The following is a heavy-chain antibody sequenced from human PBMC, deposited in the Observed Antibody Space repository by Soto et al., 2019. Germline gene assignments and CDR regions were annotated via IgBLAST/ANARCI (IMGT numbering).Heavy chain of an antibody. CDR1: GFTFSSYA. J-gene: IGHJ6*02. D-gene: IGHD2-15*01. V-gene: IGHV3-30-3*01. CDR3: ARDGVRRPDGYCSGGSCYSASLGMDV. CDR2: ISYDGSNK. Sequence: PGGSLRLSCAASGFTFSSYAMHWVRQAPGKGLEWVAVISYDGSNKYYADSVKGRFTISRDNSKNTLYLQMNSLRAEDTAVYYCARDGVRRPDGYCSGGSCYSASLGMDVWGQGTMVTVSS.